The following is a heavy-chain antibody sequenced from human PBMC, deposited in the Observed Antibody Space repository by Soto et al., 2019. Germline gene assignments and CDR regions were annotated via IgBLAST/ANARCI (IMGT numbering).Heavy chain of an antibody. D-gene: IGHD2-15*01. Sequence: PVESLTISCKVSGYSFTSYRIIWVRQMPGKGLEWMGRIDPTDSYTNYSPSFEGHVTISADKSITTAYLQWSSLKASDTAVYYCATSHSRTPSQHWGQGTLVTVSS. J-gene: IGHJ1*01. CDR2: IDPTDSYT. V-gene: IGHV5-10-1*01. CDR3: ATSHSRTPSQH. CDR1: GYSFTSYR.